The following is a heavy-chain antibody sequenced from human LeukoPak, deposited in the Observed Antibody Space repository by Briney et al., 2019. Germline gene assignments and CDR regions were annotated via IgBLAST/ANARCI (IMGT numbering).Heavy chain of an antibody. Sequence: PSETLSLTCTVYGGSCSGFYWTWIRQPPGKGLEWIGQINHSGNTNYNPSLKSRVTISLDTSKNQFSLKLSSVTAADTAVYYCARVVVYFGELYTYYFDNWGQGTLVTVSS. V-gene: IGHV4-34*01. D-gene: IGHD3-10*01. CDR1: GGSCSGFY. CDR2: INHSGNT. CDR3: ARVVVYFGELYTYYFDN. J-gene: IGHJ4*02.